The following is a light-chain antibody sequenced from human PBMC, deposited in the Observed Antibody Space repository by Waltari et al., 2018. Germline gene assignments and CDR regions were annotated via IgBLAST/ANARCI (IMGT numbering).Light chain of an antibody. J-gene: IGLJ2*01. Sequence: SVALGQTVRITCQGDSLRSYYASWYQQKPGHAPVLVIYGKNNRPSGIPDRFSGSSAGNTASLTITGAQAEDEADYYCNSRDSSGNHVVFGGGTKLTVL. CDR2: GKN. CDR1: SLRSYY. V-gene: IGLV3-19*01. CDR3: NSRDSSGNHVV.